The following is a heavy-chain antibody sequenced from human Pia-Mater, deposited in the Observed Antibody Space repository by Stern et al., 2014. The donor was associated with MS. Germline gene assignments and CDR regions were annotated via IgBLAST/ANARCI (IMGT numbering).Heavy chain of an antibody. J-gene: IGHJ4*02. V-gene: IGHV3-30-3*01. CDR1: GFTFSTYA. Sequence: QLVQSGGGVVQTGRSLRLSCATSGFTFSTYAIHWVRQAPGKGLEWVAVISYDGNNQYYADSVKGRFTISRDNSKNTLYLQMNSLTDEDTAVYYCARDPLAGTGAYFDYWGQGALVTVSS. CDR2: ISYDGNNQ. CDR3: ARDPLAGTGAYFDY. D-gene: IGHD6-19*01.